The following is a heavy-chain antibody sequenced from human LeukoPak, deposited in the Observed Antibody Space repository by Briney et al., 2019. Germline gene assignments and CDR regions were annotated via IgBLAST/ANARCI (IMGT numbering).Heavy chain of an antibody. CDR2: IYYGENT. CDR3: ASRDDSSGYHKSFDY. V-gene: IGHV4-59*04. D-gene: IGHD3-22*01. CDR1: GGSISNYY. J-gene: IGHJ4*02. Sequence: SETLSLTCTVSGGSISNYYWSWIRQLPGKGLECIGNIYYGENTYYNPSLKSRVTISIDTSKNQFYLKLSSLTAADTAVYYCASRDDSSGYHKSFDYWGPGTLVTVSS.